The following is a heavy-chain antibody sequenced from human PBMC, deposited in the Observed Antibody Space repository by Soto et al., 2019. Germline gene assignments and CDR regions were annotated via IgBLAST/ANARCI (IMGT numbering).Heavy chain of an antibody. Sequence: GGSLRLSCAASGFTFSSYDMHWVRQATGKGLEWVSAIGTDGATYYPGSVKGRFTISRENAKNSLYLHMNSLRAEDTAVYYCARXSWDNTIFGVVTYYFDYWGQGTLVTVSS. J-gene: IGHJ4*02. V-gene: IGHV3-13*01. CDR3: ARXSWDNTIFGVVTYYFDY. D-gene: IGHD3-3*01. CDR1: GFTFSSYD. CDR2: IGTDGAT.